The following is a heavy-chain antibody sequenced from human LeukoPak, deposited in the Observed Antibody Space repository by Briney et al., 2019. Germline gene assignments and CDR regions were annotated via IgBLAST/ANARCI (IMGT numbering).Heavy chain of an antibody. CDR1: GFTVSSNY. CDR3: ARGGDLYAFDY. D-gene: IGHD2-21*02. J-gene: IGHJ4*02. V-gene: IGHV3-53*01. CDR2: IYSGGST. Sequence: GGSLRLSCAASGFTVSSNYMSWVRQAPGKGLEWVSIIYSGGSTYYADSVKGRFTISRDNSNNTLFLQTNSLRAEDTAVYYCARGGDLYAFDYWGQGTLVTVSS.